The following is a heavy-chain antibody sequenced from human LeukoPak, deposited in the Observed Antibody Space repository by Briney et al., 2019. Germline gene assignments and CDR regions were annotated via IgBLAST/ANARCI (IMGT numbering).Heavy chain of an antibody. CDR3: AKGLVGAYFDY. J-gene: IGHJ4*02. CDR2: ISGSGGST. Sequence: GGSLRLSCAAPGFTFNSYAMSWVRQAPGKGLEWVSAISGSGGSTYYADSVKGRFTISRDNSKNTLYLQMNTLRAEGTAVYYCAKGLVGAYFDYWGQGTLVTVSS. CDR1: GFTFNSYA. V-gene: IGHV3-23*01. D-gene: IGHD2-2*01.